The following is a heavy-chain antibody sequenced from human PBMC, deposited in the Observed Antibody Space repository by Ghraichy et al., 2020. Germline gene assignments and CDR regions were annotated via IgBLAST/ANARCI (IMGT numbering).Heavy chain of an antibody. CDR2: IKGDGIDT. D-gene: IGHD1-1*01. V-gene: IGHV3-74*01. CDR1: GFTFSRYW. CDR3: ARDGDNYNFDY. J-gene: IGHJ4*02. Sequence: GGSLRLSCAASGFTFSRYWMHWVRQAPGKGLVWVSRIKGDGIDTKYADSVVGRFTISRDNAKNTLYLQLNSLRAEDTAVYYCARDGDNYNFDYWGQGTLVTVSS.